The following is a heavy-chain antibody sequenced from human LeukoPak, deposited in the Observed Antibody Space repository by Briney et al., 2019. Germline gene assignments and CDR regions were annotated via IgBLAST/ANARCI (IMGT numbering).Heavy chain of an antibody. D-gene: IGHD3-22*01. V-gene: IGHV3-23*01. CDR3: AKRGVVIRVILVGFHKEAYYFDS. J-gene: IGHJ4*02. Sequence: GGSLRLSCAVSGFTLSNYGMSWVRQAPGKGLEWVAGISASGGSTNYADSVKGRFTISRDSRKNTLYLQMNSLRVEDAAVYFCAKRGVVIRVILVGFHKEAYYFDSWGQGALVAVSS. CDR1: GFTLSNYG. CDR2: ISASGGST.